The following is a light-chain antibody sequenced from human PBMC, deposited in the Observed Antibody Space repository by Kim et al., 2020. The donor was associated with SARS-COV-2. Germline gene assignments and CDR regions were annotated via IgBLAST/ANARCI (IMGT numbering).Light chain of an antibody. CDR3: QQRSAWPWT. Sequence: LSPGERATVSCRASQSVNAFLAWYQLKPGQPPRLLIQNASNRATGIPGRFGGSGSGTDFTLTISSLEPEDFAIYYCQQRSAWPWTFGQGTKVDIK. CDR1: QSVNAF. V-gene: IGKV3-11*01. J-gene: IGKJ1*01. CDR2: NAS.